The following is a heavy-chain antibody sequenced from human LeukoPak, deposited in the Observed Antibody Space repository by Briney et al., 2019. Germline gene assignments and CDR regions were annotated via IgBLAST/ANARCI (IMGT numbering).Heavy chain of an antibody. CDR3: AKRSVVIRVILVGFHKEAYYFDS. CDR2: ISDSGGST. D-gene: IGHD3-22*01. V-gene: IGHV3-23*01. CDR1: GITLSNYG. J-gene: IGHJ4*02. Sequence: GGSLRLSCAVSGITLSNYGMSWVRQAPGKGLERVAGISDSGGSTNYADSVKGRFTISRDNPKNTLYLQMNSLRAEDTAVYFCAKRSVVIRVILVGFHKEAYYFDSWGQGALVTVSS.